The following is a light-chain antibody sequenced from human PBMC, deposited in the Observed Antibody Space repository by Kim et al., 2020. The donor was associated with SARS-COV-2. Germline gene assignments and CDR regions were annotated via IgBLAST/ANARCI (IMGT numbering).Light chain of an antibody. CDR1: QRIGTY. Sequence: DIQMTQSPSSLSASVGDRVTITCRASQRIGTYLIWYQKKPGEAPKLLIYAASSLQSGVPSRLSGSGSGTDFTLTISSLQPEDSATYYCQQSNSVPFTFGPGTKVDIK. V-gene: IGKV1-39*01. CDR3: QQSNSVPFT. CDR2: AAS. J-gene: IGKJ3*01.